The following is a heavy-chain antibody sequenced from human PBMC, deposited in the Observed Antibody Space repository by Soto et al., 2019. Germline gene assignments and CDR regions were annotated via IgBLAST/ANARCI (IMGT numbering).Heavy chain of an antibody. D-gene: IGHD6-13*01. CDR3: AVGLAAAGPFDY. CDR2: VSGSGGNT. CDR1: RLTFLCAD. Sequence: LSGSGSRLTFLCADMSWLAQAPGEGLEWMSAVSGSGGNTNYADSVKGRFTITEDNSENTLYLQMSSLRAEDTAIHYCAVGLAAAGPFDYWGQGTLVTVSS. J-gene: IGHJ4*02. V-gene: IGHV3-23*01.